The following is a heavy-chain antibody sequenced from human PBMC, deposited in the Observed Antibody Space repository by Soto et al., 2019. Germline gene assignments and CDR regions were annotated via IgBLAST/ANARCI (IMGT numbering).Heavy chain of an antibody. J-gene: IGHJ4*02. CDR1: GGSISTNW. D-gene: IGHD2-21*01. CDR2: IYHSGRT. CDR3: ARHIALSGTRGFEF. Sequence: QVQLQESGPGLMKPSGTLSLTCAVSGGSISTNWWSWVRQPPGKGLEWIGEIYHSGRTNYNPSLMNRATVSMDKSHNLLSLNLNSVTAADTAVYYCARHIALSGTRGFEFWGQGTLVTVSS. V-gene: IGHV4-4*02.